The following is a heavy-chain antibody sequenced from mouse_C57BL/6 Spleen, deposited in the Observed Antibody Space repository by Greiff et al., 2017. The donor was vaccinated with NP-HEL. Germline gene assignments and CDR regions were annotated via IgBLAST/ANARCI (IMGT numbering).Heavy chain of an antibody. CDR2: ISSGGDYI. CDR1: GFTFSSYA. Sequence: EVQLVESGEGLVKPGGSLKLSCAASGFTFSSYAMSWVRQTPEKRLEWVAYISSGGDYIYYADTVKGRFTISRDNARNTLYLQMSSLKSEDTAMDYCTREGIWAWFAYWGQGTLVTVSA. V-gene: IGHV5-9-1*02. CDR3: TREGIWAWFAY. J-gene: IGHJ3*01. D-gene: IGHD4-1*01.